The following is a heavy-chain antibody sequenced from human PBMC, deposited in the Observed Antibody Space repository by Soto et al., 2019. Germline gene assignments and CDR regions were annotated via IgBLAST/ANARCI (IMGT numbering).Heavy chain of an antibody. Sequence: EVQLLVSGGGLVQPGGSLRLSCAASGFTLSNSVMSWFRQAPGRGREWVSWSSVTGSSTSKADSEKGHFTISRDNSQNMLYLQMNSLRAEDTGVYYCAKDDGRYCSGVNWHSDLWGQGTRVTVSS. CDR2: SSVTGSST. CDR1: GFTLSNSV. CDR3: AKDDGRYCSGVNWHSDL. D-gene: IGHD2-15*01. J-gene: IGHJ5*02. V-gene: IGHV3-23*01.